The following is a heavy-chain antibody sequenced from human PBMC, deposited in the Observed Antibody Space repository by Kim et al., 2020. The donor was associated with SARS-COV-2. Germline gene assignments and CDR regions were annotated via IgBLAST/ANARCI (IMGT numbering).Heavy chain of an antibody. V-gene: IGHV4-34*01. CDR3: ARGGYYYGSGSHNWFDP. D-gene: IGHD3-10*01. J-gene: IGHJ5*02. CDR2: INHSGST. Sequence: SETLSLTCAVYGGSFSGYYWSWIRQPPGKGLEWIGEINHSGSTNYNPSLKSRVTISVDTSKNQFSLKLSSVTAADTAVYYCARGGYYYGSGSHNWFDPWG. CDR1: GGSFSGYY.